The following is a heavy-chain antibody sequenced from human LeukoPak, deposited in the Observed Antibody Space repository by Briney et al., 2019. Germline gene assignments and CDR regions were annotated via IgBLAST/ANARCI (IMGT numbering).Heavy chain of an antibody. CDR3: ARDYDGNGDLFDY. Sequence: GASVKVSCKASGGTFSSYAISWVRQAPGQGLEWMGWISAYNGNTNYAQKLQGRVTMTTDTSTSTAYMELRSLRSDDTAVYYCARDYDGNGDLFDYWCQGTLVTVSS. J-gene: IGHJ4*02. CDR1: GGTFSSYA. D-gene: IGHD3-16*01. CDR2: ISAYNGNT. V-gene: IGHV1-18*01.